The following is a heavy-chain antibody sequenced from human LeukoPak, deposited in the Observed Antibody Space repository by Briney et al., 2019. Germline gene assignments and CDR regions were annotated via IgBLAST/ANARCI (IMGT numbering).Heavy chain of an antibody. V-gene: IGHV4-59*08. CDR3: VGPYDSSGYYLGY. Sequence: SETLSLTCTVSGGSISSYYWSWIRQPPGKGLKWIGYIYYSGSTNYNPSLKSRVTISVDTSKNQFSLKLSSVTAADTAVYYCVGPYDSSGYYLGYWGQGTLVTVSS. CDR2: IYYSGST. D-gene: IGHD3-22*01. J-gene: IGHJ4*02. CDR1: GGSISSYY.